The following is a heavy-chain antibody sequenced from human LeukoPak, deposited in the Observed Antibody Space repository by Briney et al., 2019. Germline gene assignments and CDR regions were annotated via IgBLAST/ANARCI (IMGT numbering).Heavy chain of an antibody. J-gene: IGHJ5*02. D-gene: IGHD1-26*01. CDR1: GYTFTSYD. V-gene: IGHV1-8*03. CDR2: MNPNSGNT. CDR3: ARVKRVGINWFDP. Sequence: ASVKVSCKASGYTFTSYDINWVRQATGQWLEWMGWMNPNSGNTGYAQKFQGRVTITRNTSISTAYMELSSLRSEDTAVYYCARVKRVGINWFDPWGQGTLVTVSS.